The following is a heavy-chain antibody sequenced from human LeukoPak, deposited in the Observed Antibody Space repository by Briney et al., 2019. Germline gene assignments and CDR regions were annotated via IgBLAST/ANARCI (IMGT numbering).Heavy chain of an antibody. V-gene: IGHV1-69*06. CDR2: IIPIFGTA. D-gene: IGHD2-21*02. Sequence: GASVKVSCKASGGTFSSYAISWVRQAPGQGLEWMGGIIPIFGTANYAQKFQGRVTITADKSTSTAYMELSSLRSEDTAVYYCASTYCGGDCYEYYFDHWGQGTLVTVSS. J-gene: IGHJ4*02. CDR3: ASTYCGGDCYEYYFDH. CDR1: GGTFSSYA.